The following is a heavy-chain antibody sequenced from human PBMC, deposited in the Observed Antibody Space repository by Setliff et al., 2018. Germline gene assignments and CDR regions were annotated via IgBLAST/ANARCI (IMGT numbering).Heavy chain of an antibody. CDR3: AKEPAVSLTEAVRRTYYDYAMDA. J-gene: IGHJ6*02. CDR2: ISPYNGQT. V-gene: IGHV1-18*01. Sequence: ASVKVSCKASGHTFIAYYMHWVRQAPGQGLEWMGWISPYNGQTTYAQRFQGRVTMTTDTSTDTAYMELRNLRSDDTAIYFCAKEPAVSLTEAVRRTYYDYAMDAWGQGTTVTVS. CDR1: GHTFIAYY. D-gene: IGHD3-9*01.